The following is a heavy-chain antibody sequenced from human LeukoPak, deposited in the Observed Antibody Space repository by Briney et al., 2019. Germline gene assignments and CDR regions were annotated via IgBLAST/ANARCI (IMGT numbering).Heavy chain of an antibody. CDR3: ARDRRNLRIVATIVDY. Sequence: PGGSLRLSCAASGFTFSSYAMSWVRQAPGKGLEWVSAISGSGGSTYYADSVKGRFTISRDNSKNTLYLQMNSLRAEDTAVYYCARDRRNLRIVATIVDYWGQGTLVTVSS. CDR1: GFTFSSYA. J-gene: IGHJ4*02. V-gene: IGHV3-23*01. D-gene: IGHD5-12*01. CDR2: ISGSGGST.